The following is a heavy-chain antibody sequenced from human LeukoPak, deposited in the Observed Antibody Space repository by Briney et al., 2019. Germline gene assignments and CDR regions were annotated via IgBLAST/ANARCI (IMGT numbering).Heavy chain of an antibody. CDR2: INHSGST. CDR1: GGSISGYY. V-gene: IGHV4-34*01. Sequence: SETLSLTCTVSGGSISGYYWSWIRQPPGKGLEWIGEINHSGSTNYNPSLKSRVTISVDTSKNQFSLKLSSVTAADTAVYYCARGLRRGYYYDSSGYYRIIDPWGQGTLVTVSS. CDR3: ARGLRRGYYYDSSGYYRIIDP. J-gene: IGHJ5*02. D-gene: IGHD3-22*01.